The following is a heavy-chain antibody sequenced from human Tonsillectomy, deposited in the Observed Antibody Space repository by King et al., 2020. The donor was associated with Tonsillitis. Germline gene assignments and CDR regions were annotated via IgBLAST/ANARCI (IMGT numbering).Heavy chain of an antibody. Sequence: LQLQESGSGLVKPSQTLSLTCAVSGGSISSGGYSWSWIRQPPGKGLEWIGYIYHSGSTYYNPSLKSRVTISVARSKNQFSLNLSSGTAPDTAVYYCARGRYSRSYYPFDYWGQGTLVTVSS. CDR2: IYHSGST. CDR3: ARGRYSRSYYPFDY. CDR1: GGSISSGGYS. J-gene: IGHJ4*02. D-gene: IGHD1-26*01. V-gene: IGHV4-30-2*01.